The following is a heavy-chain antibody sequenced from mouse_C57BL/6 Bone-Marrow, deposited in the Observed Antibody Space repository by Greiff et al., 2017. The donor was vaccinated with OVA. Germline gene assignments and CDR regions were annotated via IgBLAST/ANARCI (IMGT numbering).Heavy chain of an antibody. CDR2: INPSNGGT. D-gene: IGHD1-1*01. J-gene: IGHJ4*01. V-gene: IGHV1-53*01. Sequence: QVQLQQPGTELVKPGASVKLSCKASGYTFTSYWMHWVKQRPGQGLEWIGNINPSNGGTNYNEKFKSKATLTVDKSSSTAYMQLSSLTSEDSAVDYCARGGVYYYGSSHMDYWGQGTSVTVSS. CDR1: GYTFTSYW. CDR3: ARGGVYYYGSSHMDY.